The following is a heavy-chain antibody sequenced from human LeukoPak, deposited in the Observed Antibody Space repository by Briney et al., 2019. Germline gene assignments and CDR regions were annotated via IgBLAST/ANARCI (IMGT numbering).Heavy chain of an antibody. CDR1: GFTFSSYG. Sequence: GGSLRLSCAASGFTFSSYGMHWVRQAPGKGLEWVAVISYDGSNKYYADSVKGRFTISRDNSKNTLYLQTNSLRAEDTAVYYCAKMLQFDYWGQGTLVTVSS. J-gene: IGHJ4*02. D-gene: IGHD3-16*01. V-gene: IGHV3-30*18. CDR3: AKMLQFDY. CDR2: ISYDGSNK.